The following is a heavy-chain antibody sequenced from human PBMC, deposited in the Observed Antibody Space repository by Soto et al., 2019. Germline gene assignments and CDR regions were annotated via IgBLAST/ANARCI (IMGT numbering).Heavy chain of an antibody. D-gene: IGHD6-19*01. J-gene: IGHJ4*02. CDR3: VAGSGWLPDY. CDR2: IKQDGSEI. V-gene: IGHV3-7*05. CDR1: GFTLSSHW. Sequence: VQLVESGGGLVQPGGSLRLSCTASGFTLSSHWMNWVRQAPGKGLEWVANIKQDGSEIYSVDSVKGRFTISRDNAKNSLYLQMSSLRAEDTAVYYCVAGSGWLPDYWGQGTLVTVSS.